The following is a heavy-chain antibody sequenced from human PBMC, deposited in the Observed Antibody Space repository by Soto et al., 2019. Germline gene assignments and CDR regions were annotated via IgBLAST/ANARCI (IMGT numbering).Heavy chain of an antibody. CDR3: ATFPSSYGTTLGY. CDR1: GFTFSSYA. J-gene: IGHJ4*02. Sequence: EVQLLESGGGLVQPGGSLRLSCAASGFTFSSYAMSWVRQAPGKGLEWVSAISGSGGSTYYADSVKGRFTISRDNSKNTLYLQMNSLRAEDTAVYYCATFPSSYGTTLGYWGQGTLVTVSS. V-gene: IGHV3-23*01. CDR2: ISGSGGST. D-gene: IGHD6-13*01.